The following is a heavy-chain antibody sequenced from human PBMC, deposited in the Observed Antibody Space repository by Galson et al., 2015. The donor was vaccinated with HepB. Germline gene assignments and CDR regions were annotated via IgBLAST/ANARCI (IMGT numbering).Heavy chain of an antibody. Sequence: SLRLSCAASGFAFGDYAMSWFRQAPGKGLEWVGFIRSKAYGGTTEYAASVKGRFTISRDDSKSIAYLQMNSLKTEDTAVYYCSPAGITGTTRFDPWGQGTLVTVSS. CDR1: GFAFGDYA. CDR3: SPAGITGTTRFDP. J-gene: IGHJ5*02. CDR2: IRSKAYGGTT. V-gene: IGHV3-49*03. D-gene: IGHD1-7*01.